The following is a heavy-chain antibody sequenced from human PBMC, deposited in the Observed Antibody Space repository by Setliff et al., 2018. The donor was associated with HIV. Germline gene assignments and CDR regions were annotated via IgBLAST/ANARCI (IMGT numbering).Heavy chain of an antibody. CDR3: VRTYNDSENYYHHYYYMDV. CDR2: IYYSGST. D-gene: IGHD1-1*01. J-gene: IGHJ6*03. V-gene: IGHV4-59*08. CDR1: GGSMSSYY. Sequence: PSETLSLTCTVSGGSMSSYYWSWIRQPPGKGLEWIGYIYYSGSTNYNPSLKSRVTISVDTSKNQFSLKLRSVTAADTAVYYCVRTYNDSENYYHHYYYMDVWGKGTTVTVSS.